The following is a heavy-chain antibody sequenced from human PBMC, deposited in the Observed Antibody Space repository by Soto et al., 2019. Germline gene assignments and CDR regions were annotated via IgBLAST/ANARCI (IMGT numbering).Heavy chain of an antibody. CDR3: AKDPRGGMRLHLGELYYFDY. J-gene: IGHJ4*02. Sequence: GGSLRLSCAASGFTFSSYAMSWVRQAPGKGLEWVSAISGSGGSTYYADSVKGRFTISRDNSKNTLYLQMNSLRAEDTAVYYCAKDPRGGMRLHLGELYYFDYWGQGTLVTVSS. CDR1: GFTFSSYA. CDR2: ISGSGGST. V-gene: IGHV3-23*01. D-gene: IGHD3-16*01.